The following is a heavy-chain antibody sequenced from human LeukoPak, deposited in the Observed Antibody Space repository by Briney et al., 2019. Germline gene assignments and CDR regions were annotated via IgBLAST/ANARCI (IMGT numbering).Heavy chain of an antibody. J-gene: IGHJ6*02. CDR3: GRPTKYWLVRGNGVDV. CDR1: GFSFSSYA. V-gene: IGHV3-23*01. Sequence: GGSLRLSCAASGFSFSSYAMTWARQAPGQGLEWVSSIDAGGGDTYHSDSVKGRFTISRDNSMNTLYLQMNSLRADDTAVYYCGRPTKYWLVRGNGVDVWGQGTTVTVSS. CDR2: IDAGGGDT. D-gene: IGHD6-19*01.